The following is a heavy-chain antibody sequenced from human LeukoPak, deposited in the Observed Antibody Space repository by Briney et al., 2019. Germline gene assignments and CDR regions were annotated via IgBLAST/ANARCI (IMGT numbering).Heavy chain of an antibody. CDR1: GFTFSTAS. D-gene: IGHD2-8*01. J-gene: IGHJ5*02. Sequence: GGSLRLSCAASGFTFSTASMNWVRQTPGKGLEWISYISAGDRTIHYADSVKGRFTISRDTARNSLYLQMNSLRAEDTAVYYCVRGDNGRDPGPWGQGTLVTVSS. CDR3: VRGDNGRDPGP. CDR2: ISAGDRTI. V-gene: IGHV3-48*01.